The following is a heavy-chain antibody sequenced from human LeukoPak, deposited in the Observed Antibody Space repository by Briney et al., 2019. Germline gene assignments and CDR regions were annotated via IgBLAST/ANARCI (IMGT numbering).Heavy chain of an antibody. D-gene: IGHD1-26*01. CDR2: LYTTGST. CDR3: VRDHAGKFDF. V-gene: IGHV4-4*07. Sequence: SETLSLTCTVSGNSISGYYWNWIRQPAGKGLDWIGRLYTTGSTNYNPSLKSRVTMSVDTSKNQFSLTLNSVTAADTAVYYCVRDHAGKFDFWGQGTLVTVSS. J-gene: IGHJ4*02. CDR1: GNSISGYY.